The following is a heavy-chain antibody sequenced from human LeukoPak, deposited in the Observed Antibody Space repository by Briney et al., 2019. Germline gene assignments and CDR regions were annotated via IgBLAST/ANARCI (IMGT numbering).Heavy chain of an antibody. J-gene: IGHJ4*02. CDR3: ARREALRTVSALDN. V-gene: IGHV3-30*02. CDR1: GFSLTGYG. D-gene: IGHD3-10*01. Sequence: AESLRLSCVVSGFSLTGYGVRWVRQAAGKGLEWVAFLLYTGHTKYYADSVTGRFTIFRDTYKNTAYLQMAVLRIDAPGVYCGARREALRTVSALDNWGQGTLVTVHS. CDR2: LLYTGHTK.